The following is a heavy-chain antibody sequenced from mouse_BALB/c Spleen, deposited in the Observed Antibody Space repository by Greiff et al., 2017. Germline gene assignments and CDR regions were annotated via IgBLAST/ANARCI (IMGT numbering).Heavy chain of an antibody. V-gene: IGHV3-2*02. CDR2: ISYSGST. CDR1: GYSITSDYA. CDR3: ARQLSFAY. J-gene: IGHJ3*01. Sequence: DVKLQESGPGLVKPSQSLSLTCTVTGYSITSDYAWNWIRQFPGNKLEWMGYISYSGSTSYNPSLKSRISITRDTSKNQFFLQLNSVTTEDTATYYCARQLSFAYWGQGTLVTVSA. D-gene: IGHD4-1*02.